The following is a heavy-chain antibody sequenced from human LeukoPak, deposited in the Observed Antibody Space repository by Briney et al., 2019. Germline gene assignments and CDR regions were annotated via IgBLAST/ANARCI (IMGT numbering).Heavy chain of an antibody. D-gene: IGHD6-13*01. J-gene: IGHJ6*03. CDR3: ARVALAAAGPYYYYYYMDV. CDR1: GYFISSGYY. Sequence: SETLSLTCTVSGYFISSGYYWGWIRQPPGKGLQWIGSIHHSGSTYYNPSLKSRVTISVDTSKNQFSLKLSSVTAADTAVYYCARVALAAAGPYYYYYYMDVWGKGTTVTVSS. CDR2: IHHSGST. V-gene: IGHV4-38-2*02.